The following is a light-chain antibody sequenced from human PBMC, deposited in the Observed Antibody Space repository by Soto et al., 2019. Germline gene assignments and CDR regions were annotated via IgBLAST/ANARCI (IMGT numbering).Light chain of an antibody. CDR3: PVWDSSSDPYV. CDR2: FDS. V-gene: IGLV3-21*04. Sequence: SYELTQPPSVSVAPGKTATITCGGNNIGSKSVHWYQQKPDQAPVLVIYFDSDRPSGTPERFSGSNSGNTATLTISRVEAGDEADYYCPVWDSSSDPYVFGTGTKLTVL. J-gene: IGLJ1*01. CDR1: NIGSKS.